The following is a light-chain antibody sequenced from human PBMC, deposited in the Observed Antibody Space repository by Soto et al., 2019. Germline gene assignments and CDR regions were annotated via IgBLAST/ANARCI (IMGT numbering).Light chain of an antibody. Sequence: EIVSNQSPGTLSLSPGERATLSCRASQSVISTYLAWYQQKPGQAPRLLICGASTRATSIPARFSGSGSGTDFTLTISCLQSEDFAPYYCQQYYSYPWTFGQGTKVDIK. CDR2: GAS. J-gene: IGKJ1*01. CDR3: QQYYSYPWT. V-gene: IGKV3D-15*01. CDR1: QSVISTY.